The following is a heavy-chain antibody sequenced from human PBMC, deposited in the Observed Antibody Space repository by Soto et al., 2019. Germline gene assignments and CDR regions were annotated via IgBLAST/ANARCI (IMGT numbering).Heavy chain of an antibody. D-gene: IGHD4-4*01. Sequence: ASVKVSSKASGYTFTNYGITWVRQAPGQGLEWMGWINADYGNTNYEQKFQGRVTMTTDTSTNTAYMELRSLRSDDTAVYYCTRKSLSNFNWFDPWGQGTLVTVSS. V-gene: IGHV1-18*04. CDR3: TRKSLSNFNWFDP. CDR2: INADYGNT. J-gene: IGHJ5*02. CDR1: GYTFTNYG.